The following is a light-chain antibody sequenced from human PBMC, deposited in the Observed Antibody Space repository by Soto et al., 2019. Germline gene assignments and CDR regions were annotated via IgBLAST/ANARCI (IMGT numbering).Light chain of an antibody. CDR2: HAS. V-gene: IGKV3-15*01. J-gene: IGKJ1*01. Sequence: EIVMTQSPASLSVSPGETATLSCRASQRVGVNLAWYQQKPGQAPRLLIYHASTRATGVPARFSGSGSGTDFTLTSSSLQSEDIAFFYCQQYDSWPRTFGPGTKVEIK. CDR3: QQYDSWPRT. CDR1: QRVGVN.